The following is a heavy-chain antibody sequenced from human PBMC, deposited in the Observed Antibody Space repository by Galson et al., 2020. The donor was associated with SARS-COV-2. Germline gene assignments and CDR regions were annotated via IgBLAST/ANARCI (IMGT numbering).Heavy chain of an antibody. CDR1: GGSFSGYY. D-gene: IGHD3-10*01. CDR3: ARFPRLRTSPLWFGAPRSRVDY. Sequence: SQASETLSLTCAVYGGSFSGYYWSWIRQPPGKGLEWIGEINHSGSTNYNPSLKSRVTISVDTSKNQFSLKLSSVTAADTAVYYCARFPRLRTSPLWFGAPRSRVDYWGQGTLVTVSS. J-gene: IGHJ4*02. CDR2: INHSGST. V-gene: IGHV4-34*01.